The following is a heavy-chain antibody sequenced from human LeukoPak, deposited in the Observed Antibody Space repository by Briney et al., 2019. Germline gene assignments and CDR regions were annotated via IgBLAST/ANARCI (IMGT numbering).Heavy chain of an antibody. CDR2: INPSGDST. CDR3: ARDREEDCGGDCYSDRAFDI. V-gene: IGHV1-46*01. CDR1: GYTFSAFY. J-gene: IGHJ3*02. Sequence: ASVKVSCKTSGYTFSAFYIHWVRQVPGQGLEWMGIINPSGDSTTYAQKFQGRVTMTRDTSTSTVYMELSSLRSEDTAVYYCARDREEDCGGDCYSDRAFDIWGQGTMVTVSS. D-gene: IGHD2-21*02.